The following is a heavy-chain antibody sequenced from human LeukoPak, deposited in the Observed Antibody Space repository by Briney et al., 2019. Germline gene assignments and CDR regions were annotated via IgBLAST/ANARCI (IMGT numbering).Heavy chain of an antibody. CDR1: GFTFSSYD. Sequence: GGSLRLSCAASGFTFSSYDMHWVRQATGEGLEWVSAIGTAGDTYYPGSVKGRFTISRENAKNSLYLQMNSLRAEDTAVYYCARDRRPGRRYYYGMDVWGQGTTVTVSS. V-gene: IGHV3-13*01. J-gene: IGHJ6*02. CDR3: ARDRRPGRRYYYGMDV. CDR2: IGTAGDT. D-gene: IGHD6-25*01.